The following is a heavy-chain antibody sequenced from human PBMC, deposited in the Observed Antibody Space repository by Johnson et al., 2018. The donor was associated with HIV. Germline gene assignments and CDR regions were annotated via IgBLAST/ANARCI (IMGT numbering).Heavy chain of an antibody. J-gene: IGHJ3*02. CDR3: AREGLIVGATLGAFDI. CDR2: IGTAGAT. Sequence: VQLVESGGGVVQPGRSLRLSCAASGFTFSSYDMHWVRQATGNGLEWVSAIGTAGATYYPGSVKGRFTISRDNSKNTLYLQMNRLTVEYTALYYCAREGLIVGATLGAFDIWGKGTMVTVSS. D-gene: IGHD1-26*01. V-gene: IGHV3-13*01. CDR1: GFTFSSYD.